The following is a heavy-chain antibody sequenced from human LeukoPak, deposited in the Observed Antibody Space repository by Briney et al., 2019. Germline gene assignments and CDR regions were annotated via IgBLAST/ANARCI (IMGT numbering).Heavy chain of an antibody. Sequence: SETLSVTCNVSGVSFNYYYWSWIRQPAGKGLEWIGRVYLGGSTNYNPSLKSRVMMSLDKANNQFSLRLSSVTAADTATYYCARDHCDDAACYPFDRWGQGTLVTVSS. J-gene: IGHJ4*02. V-gene: IGHV4-4*07. CDR2: VYLGGST. CDR3: ARDHCDDAACYPFDR. CDR1: GVSFNYYY. D-gene: IGHD2-21*01.